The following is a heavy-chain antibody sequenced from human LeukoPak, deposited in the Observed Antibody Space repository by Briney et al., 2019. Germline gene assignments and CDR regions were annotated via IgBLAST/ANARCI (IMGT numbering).Heavy chain of an antibody. CDR2: IDPNSGGT. D-gene: IGHD4-11*01. CDR1: GYTFTAYY. V-gene: IGHV1-2*02. CDR3: ARTPDYSVTT. Sequence: ASVKVSRKVSGYTFTAYYMHWVRQAPGQGLEWMGRIDPNSGGTIYVHKFQGRVAMTRDTSISTAYMELSRLTSDDTAVYYCARTPDYSVTTWGQGTLVTVSS. J-gene: IGHJ5*02.